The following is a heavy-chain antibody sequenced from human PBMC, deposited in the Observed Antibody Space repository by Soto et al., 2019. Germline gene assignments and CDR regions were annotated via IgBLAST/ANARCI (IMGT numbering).Heavy chain of an antibody. Sequence: PGGSLRLSCAASGFTFSSYAMSWVRQAPGKGLEWVSAIRGSGGSTYYADSVKGRFTISRDNSKNTLYLQMNSLRAEDTAVYYCAKAGYSSSWQPGGMDVWGQGTTVTVSS. CDR1: GFTFSSYA. CDR2: IRGSGGST. J-gene: IGHJ6*02. CDR3: AKAGYSSSWQPGGMDV. D-gene: IGHD6-13*01. V-gene: IGHV3-23*01.